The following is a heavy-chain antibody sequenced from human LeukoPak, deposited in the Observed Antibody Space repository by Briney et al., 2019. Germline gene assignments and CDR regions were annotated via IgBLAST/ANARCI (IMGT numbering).Heavy chain of an antibody. CDR1: GGSISSSSYY. CDR3: ARAPGSGTYSLT. J-gene: IGHJ5*02. D-gene: IGHD3-10*01. V-gene: IGHV4-39*07. Sequence: SETLSLTCTVSGGSISSSSYYWGWIRQPPGKGLEWIGSIYYSGSTYYNPSPKSRVTISVDTSKNQFSLKLNSVTAADTAVYYCARAPGSGTYSLTWGQGTLVTVSS. CDR2: IYYSGST.